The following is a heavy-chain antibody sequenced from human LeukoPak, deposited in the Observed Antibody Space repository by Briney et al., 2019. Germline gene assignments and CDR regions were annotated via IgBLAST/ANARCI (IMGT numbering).Heavy chain of an antibody. V-gene: IGHV1-18*01. J-gene: IGHJ6*03. D-gene: IGHD6-6*01. CDR3: ARVKKEYPPYYYYYMDI. CDR1: GYTFSSYG. Sequence: GASVKVSCKASGYTFSSYGISWVRQAPGQGLEWMGWISTNNVYTNNAQKLQGRVTVTTDTSTSTAYVELRNLRSDDTAVYYCARVKKEYPPYYYYYMDIWGKGTTVTVSS. CDR2: ISTNNVYT.